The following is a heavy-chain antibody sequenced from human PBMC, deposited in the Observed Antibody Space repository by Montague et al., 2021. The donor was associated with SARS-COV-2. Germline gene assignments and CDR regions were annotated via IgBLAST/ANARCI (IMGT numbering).Heavy chain of an antibody. V-gene: IGHV3-23*01. CDR3: AKDSRYSSGV. J-gene: IGHJ6*02. CDR2: IGGGGYTT. Sequence: SLRLSCAASGFTFSTYAMSWVRQAPGKGLDCFSTIGGGGYTTYYADSVKGRFTISRDNSKNTVFLQMNSLRAEDTATYYCAKDSRYSSGVWGQGTTVTVSS. D-gene: IGHD6-19*01. CDR1: GFTFSTYA.